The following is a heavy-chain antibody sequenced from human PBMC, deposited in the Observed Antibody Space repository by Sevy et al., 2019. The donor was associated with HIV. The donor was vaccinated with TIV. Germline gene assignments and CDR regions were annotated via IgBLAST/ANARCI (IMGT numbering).Heavy chain of an antibody. D-gene: IGHD3-10*01. V-gene: IGHV3-21*01. CDR3: ARDKRITMVRGDYYFDY. CDR1: GFTFSSYS. Sequence: GGSLRLSCAASGFTFSSYSMNWVRQAPGKGLEWVSSISSSSSYIYYADSVKGRFTISRDNAKNSLYLQMNSLRAEETAVYYCARDKRITMVRGDYYFDYWGQGTLVTVSS. CDR2: ISSSSSYI. J-gene: IGHJ4*02.